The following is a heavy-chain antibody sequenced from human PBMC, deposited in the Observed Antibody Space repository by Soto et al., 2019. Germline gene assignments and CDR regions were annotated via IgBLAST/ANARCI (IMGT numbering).Heavy chain of an antibody. CDR2: IWYDGSNK. Sequence: QPGGSLRLSCAASGFTFSSYGMHWVRQAPGKGLEWVAVIWYDGSNKYYADSVKGRFTISRDNSKNTLYLQMNSLRAEDTAVYYCARTGGGDLDYYGMDVWGQGTTVTVSS. D-gene: IGHD2-21*02. J-gene: IGHJ6*02. CDR1: GFTFSSYG. V-gene: IGHV3-33*01. CDR3: ARTGGGDLDYYGMDV.